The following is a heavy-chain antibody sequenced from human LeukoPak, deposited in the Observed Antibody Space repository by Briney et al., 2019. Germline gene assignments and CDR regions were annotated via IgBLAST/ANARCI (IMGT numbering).Heavy chain of an antibody. CDR3: ATPGLLGYCSSAICAPPGY. D-gene: IGHD2-2*01. CDR2: ISGSSTHT. Sequence: GGSLRLSCAASGFTFSSYAMSWIRQAPGKGLEWVSYISGSSTHTNYADSVKGRFTTSRDNAKKSLYLQMNSLRAEDTAVYYCATPGLLGYCSSAICAPPGYWGQGTLVTVSS. CDR1: GFTFSSYA. V-gene: IGHV3-11*03. J-gene: IGHJ4*02.